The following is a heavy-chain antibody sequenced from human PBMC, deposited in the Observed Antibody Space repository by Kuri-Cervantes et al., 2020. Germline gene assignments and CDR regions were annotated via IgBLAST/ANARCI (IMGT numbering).Heavy chain of an antibody. CDR2: IIPIFGTA. Sequence: SVKVSCKASGYTFTSYYMHWVRQAPGQGLEWMGGIIPIFGTANYAQKFQGRVTITADESTSTAYMELSGLTSEDTAVYYCACFVEGDAFDIWGQGTMVTVSS. D-gene: IGHD3-3*01. CDR1: GYTFTSYY. J-gene: IGHJ3*02. V-gene: IGHV1-69*13. CDR3: ACFVEGDAFDI.